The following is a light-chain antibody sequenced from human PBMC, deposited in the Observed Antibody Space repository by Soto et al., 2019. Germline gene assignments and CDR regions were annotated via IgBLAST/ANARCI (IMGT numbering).Light chain of an antibody. CDR3: CSYTVGDNVV. J-gene: IGLJ3*02. CDR1: TTDVGGYDL. Sequence: QSLLTQPPSASGSSGQSVTISCSGTTTDVGGYDLVSWYQQHPGKAPKVIIYEVTKRPSGVPDRFFGSKSGSTASLTVSGLQAEDEAVYYCCSYTVGDNVVFGGGPKVTV. CDR2: EVT. V-gene: IGLV2-8*01.